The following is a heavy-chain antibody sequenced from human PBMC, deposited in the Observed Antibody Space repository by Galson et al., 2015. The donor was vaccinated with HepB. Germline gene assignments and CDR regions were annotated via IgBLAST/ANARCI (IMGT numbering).Heavy chain of an antibody. V-gene: IGHV3-23*01. CDR2: ISVSGTRT. Sequence: SLRLSCAASGFTFSSYAMTWVRQAPGKGLEWVSGISVSGTRTYYADSVKGRFTISRDNSKSTLLLQMNSLRAEDTALYYCAKDDSSWWHYFDTWGQGTLVTVSS. CDR3: AKDDSSWWHYFDT. D-gene: IGHD6-13*01. CDR1: GFTFSSYA. J-gene: IGHJ4*02.